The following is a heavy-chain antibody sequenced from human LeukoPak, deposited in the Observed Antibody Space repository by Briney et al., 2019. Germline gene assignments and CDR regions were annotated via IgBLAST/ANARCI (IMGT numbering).Heavy chain of an antibody. Sequence: PSETLSLTCTVSGGSISSSNYYWAWIRQPPGQGLEWIGSIYYRGNAYYNPSLKSRVTISVYTSKNQFSLSLSSVTAADTAVYYCARAPSGCGGTCPSDHWGPGTLVTVSS. J-gene: IGHJ4*02. CDR3: ARAPSGCGGTCPSDH. CDR2: IYYRGNA. D-gene: IGHD2-15*01. V-gene: IGHV4-39*07. CDR1: GGSISSSNYY.